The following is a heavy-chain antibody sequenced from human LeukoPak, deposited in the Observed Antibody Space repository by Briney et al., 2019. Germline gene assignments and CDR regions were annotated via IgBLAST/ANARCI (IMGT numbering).Heavy chain of an antibody. V-gene: IGHV3-21*01. CDR2: ISVRSNYI. CDR3: VRLRRNSDTSGFYYYYDF. D-gene: IGHD3-22*01. CDR1: GFMLSDFA. J-gene: IGHJ4*02. Sequence: PGGSLRLSCVASGFMLSDFAMSWVRQAPGKGLEWVSSISVRSNYIYYADSVRGRFGISRDDDRDSLYLQMNSLRAEDTAVYYCVRLRRNSDTSGFYYYYDFWGQGTLVTVSS.